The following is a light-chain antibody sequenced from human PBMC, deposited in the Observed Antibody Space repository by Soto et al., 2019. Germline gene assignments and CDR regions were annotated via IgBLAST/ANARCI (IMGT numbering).Light chain of an antibody. J-gene: IGKJ2*01. CDR3: QQLHSYPYT. CDR1: QDITSN. Sequence: DIQLTHSPSFLSASVGDRDAFVCRPSQDITSNLAWYQQKPGKAPRLLIYDTSTLQSGVPSRFSGSGSGTEYILTSNSLQPEDFATYDCQQLHSYPYTVGEGTKLEVK. CDR2: DTS. V-gene: IGKV1-9*01.